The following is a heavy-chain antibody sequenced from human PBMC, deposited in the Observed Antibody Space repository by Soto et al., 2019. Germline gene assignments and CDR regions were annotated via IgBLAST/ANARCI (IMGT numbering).Heavy chain of an antibody. CDR1: GFTFSSYS. V-gene: IGHV3-21*01. CDR2: ISSSSSYI. J-gene: IGHJ4*02. Sequence: EVQLVESGGGLVKPGGSLRLSCAASGFTFSSYSMNWVRQAPGKGLEWVSSISSSSSYIYYADSVKGRFTISRDNAKNSLYLQMNSLRGEDTAVYYCARDALVYDFWSGYHVPLFDYWGLGTLVTVSS. D-gene: IGHD3-3*01. CDR3: ARDALVYDFWSGYHVPLFDY.